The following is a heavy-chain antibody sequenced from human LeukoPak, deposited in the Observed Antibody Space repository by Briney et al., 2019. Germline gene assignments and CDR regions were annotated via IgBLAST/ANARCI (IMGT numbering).Heavy chain of an antibody. V-gene: IGHV3-49*04. J-gene: IGHJ4*02. D-gene: IGHD6-6*01. CDR3: ARTGGSSSGRYFDY. Sequence: GRSLRLSCTVSGFTFGDYAMSWVRQAPGKGLEWVGSIRRKVYGGTTEYAASVKGTFTISRDDSKSIAYLQMNSLKTEDTAVYDCARTGGSSSGRYFDYWGQGTLVTVSS. CDR1: GFTFGDYA. CDR2: IRRKVYGGTT.